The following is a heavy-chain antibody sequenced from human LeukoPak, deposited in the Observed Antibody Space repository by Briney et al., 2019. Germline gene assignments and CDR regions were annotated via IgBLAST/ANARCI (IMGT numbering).Heavy chain of an antibody. Sequence: GGSLRLSYAGSGFIFNNYAMHWVRQPPGKGLEWVSGISWNSGSIDYADSVKGRFTISRDNAKNSLYLQMNSLRVEDTAFYYCAKDNRRHYTSGPNPDSLHWGQGALVTVSP. CDR2: ISWNSGSI. CDR1: GFIFNNYA. J-gene: IGHJ4*02. D-gene: IGHD6-19*01. CDR3: AKDNRRHYTSGPNPDSLH. V-gene: IGHV3-9*01.